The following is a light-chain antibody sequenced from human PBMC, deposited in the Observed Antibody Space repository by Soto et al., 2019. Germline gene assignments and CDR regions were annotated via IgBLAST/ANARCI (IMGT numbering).Light chain of an antibody. CDR1: QSVSRSY. CDR3: QQYGSSSLT. V-gene: IGKV3-20*01. CDR2: GAS. J-gene: IGKJ4*01. Sequence: EIVLTQSPGTLSLSPGERATLSCRASQSVSRSYLAWYQQKPGQAPRLLIYGASGRATGIPDRFSGSGSGTDFTLTISRLEPEDFVVYYCQQYGSSSLTFGGGTKVEIK.